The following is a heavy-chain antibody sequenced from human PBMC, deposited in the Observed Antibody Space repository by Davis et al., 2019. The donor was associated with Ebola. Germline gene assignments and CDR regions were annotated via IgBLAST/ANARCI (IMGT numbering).Heavy chain of an antibody. D-gene: IGHD2-2*03. CDR2: ISSNGGST. CDR3: VKGGYCSSTSCWGGFDYYYYGMDV. J-gene: IGHJ6*02. Sequence: GESLKISCAASGFTFSNYAMHWVRQAPGKGLEYVSAISSNGGSTYYADSVKGRFTISRDNSKNTLYLQMSSLRAEDTAVYYCVKGGYCSSTSCWGGFDYYYYGMDVWGQGTTVTVSS. V-gene: IGHV3-64D*08. CDR1: GFTFSNYA.